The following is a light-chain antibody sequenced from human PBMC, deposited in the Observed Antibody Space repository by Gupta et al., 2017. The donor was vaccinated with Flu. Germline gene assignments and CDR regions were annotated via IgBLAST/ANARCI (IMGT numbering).Light chain of an antibody. V-gene: IGLV2-14*03. CDR1: SSNVSGYNC. CDR2: DVS. J-gene: IGLJ3*02. Sequence: TPIDSTTTSSNVSGYNCYCCYQHNAGKAPKLMLYDVSSRPAGGSDRFSGAESGNTTALTISRVQAEDEADYYCNSEASSNSLVVFGGGTKLTVL. CDR3: NSEASSNSLVV.